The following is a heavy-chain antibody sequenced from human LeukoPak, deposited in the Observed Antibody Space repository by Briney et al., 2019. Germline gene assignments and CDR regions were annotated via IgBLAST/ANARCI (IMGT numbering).Heavy chain of an antibody. D-gene: IGHD4-11*01. CDR2: ISHSGST. J-gene: IGHJ3*02. CDR3: ARIDYSDYENDAFDI. V-gene: IGHV4-34*01. Sequence: SETLSLTCAVYGGSFSGYYWSWIRQPPGKGLEWIGEISHSGSTDYNPSLKGRVTISADTSKNQFSLKLSSVTAADTAVYYCARIDYSDYENDAFDIWGQGTMVTVSS. CDR1: GGSFSGYY.